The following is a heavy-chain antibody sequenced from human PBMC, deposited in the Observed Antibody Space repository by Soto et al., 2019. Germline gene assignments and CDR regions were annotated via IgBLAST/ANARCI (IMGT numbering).Heavy chain of an antibody. V-gene: IGHV4-59*01. CDR2: IYYSGST. CDR1: VDGSFSSYY. J-gene: IGHJ4*02. Sequence: QVQLQESGPGLVKPSETLSLTCTVSVDGSFSSYYWSWIRQPPGKGLEWIGYIYYSGSTNYNPSLKSRLTMSVHTSQNQFSLKVNSVIAADTAVYYCARNRGNYFDYWGQGILVTVSS. CDR3: ARNRGNYFDY.